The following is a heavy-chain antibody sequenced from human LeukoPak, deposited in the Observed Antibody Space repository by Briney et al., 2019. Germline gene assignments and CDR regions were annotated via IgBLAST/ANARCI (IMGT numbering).Heavy chain of an antibody. V-gene: IGHV4-59*01. CDR1: GGSISSYY. Sequence: SETLSLTCTVSGGSISSYYWSWIRQPPGKGLEWIGYIYYSGSTNYNPSLKSRVTISVDTSKNQFSLKLSSVTAADTAVYYCAREAWDSLVFDLWGRGTLVTVSS. CDR2: IYYSGST. CDR3: AREAWDSLVFDL. J-gene: IGHJ2*01. D-gene: IGHD1-26*01.